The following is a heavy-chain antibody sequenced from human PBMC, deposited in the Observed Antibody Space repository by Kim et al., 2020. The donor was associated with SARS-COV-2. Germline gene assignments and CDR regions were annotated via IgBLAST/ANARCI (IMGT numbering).Heavy chain of an antibody. D-gene: IGHD3-10*01. J-gene: IGHJ4*02. V-gene: IGHV4-39*07. Sequence: SETLSLTCTVSGGSISSSSYYWGWIRQPPGKGLEWIGSIYYSGSTYYNPSLKSRVTISVDTSKNQFSLKLSSVTAADTAVYYCARDRSLEPELFDYWGQETLVTVSS. CDR1: GGSISSSSYY. CDR2: IYYSGST. CDR3: ARDRSLEPELFDY.